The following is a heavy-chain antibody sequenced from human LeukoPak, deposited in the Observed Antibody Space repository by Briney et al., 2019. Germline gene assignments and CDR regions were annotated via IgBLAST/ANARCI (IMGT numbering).Heavy chain of an antibody. V-gene: IGHV4-34*01. CDR1: GGSFSGYY. D-gene: IGHD2-2*01. CDR2: TNHSGST. J-gene: IGHJ4*02. Sequence: SETLSLTCAVYGGSFSGYYWSWIRQPPGKGLEWIGETNHSGSTNYNPSLKSRVTISIDTSKNEFSLKLSSVTATDTAVYYCAKQAYCSTSTCIPFDFWGQGVLVTVSS. CDR3: AKQAYCSTSTCIPFDF.